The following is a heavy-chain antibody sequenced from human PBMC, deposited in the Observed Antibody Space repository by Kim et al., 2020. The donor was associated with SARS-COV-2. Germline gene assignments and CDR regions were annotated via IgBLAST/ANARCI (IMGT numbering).Heavy chain of an antibody. CDR2: IKRKIDGGPT. D-gene: IGHD3-10*01. V-gene: IGHV3-15*01. CDR1: GFSFNDVW. Sequence: GGSLRLSCAASGFSFNDVWMNWVRQAPGKGLEWVGRIKRKIDGGPTDYAAPVIGRFSISRDESKSTLYLQMTSLKTEDTAVYYCFAGVFGATGGMDVWGQGTTVTVSS. CDR3: FAGVFGATGGMDV. J-gene: IGHJ6*02.